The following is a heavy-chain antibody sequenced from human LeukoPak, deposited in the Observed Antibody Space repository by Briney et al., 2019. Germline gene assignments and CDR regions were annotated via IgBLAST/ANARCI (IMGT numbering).Heavy chain of an antibody. CDR3: ARNDYDFWSGYHY. Sequence: GGSLRLSCAASGFTLSHFGMNWVRQAPGKGLEWNSYISSSSTTIYYADSVKGRFAISRDNAKNSLSLQMNSLRAEDTAVYYCARNDYDFWSGYHYWGQGTLVTVSS. J-gene: IGHJ4*02. CDR1: GFTLSHFG. D-gene: IGHD3-3*01. V-gene: IGHV3-48*04. CDR2: ISSSSTTI.